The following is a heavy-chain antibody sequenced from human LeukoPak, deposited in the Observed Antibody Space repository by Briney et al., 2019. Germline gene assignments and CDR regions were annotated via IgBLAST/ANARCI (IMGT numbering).Heavy chain of an antibody. J-gene: IGHJ4*02. D-gene: IGHD6-19*01. CDR3: ARVEKTREWLVRDYFDY. CDR1: GFTFSSYA. CDR2: ISSSSSYI. Sequence: GVLRLSSAASGFTFSSYATHWVRQAPGKGLEWVSSISSSSSYIYYADSVKGRFTISRDNAKNSLYLQMNSLRAEDTAVYYCARVEKTREWLVRDYFDYWGQGTLVTVSS. V-gene: IGHV3-21*01.